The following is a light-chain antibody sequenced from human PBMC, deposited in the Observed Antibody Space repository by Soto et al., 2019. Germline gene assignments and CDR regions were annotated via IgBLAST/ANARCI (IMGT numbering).Light chain of an antibody. Sequence: QSVLTQPPSVSAAPRQTVTISCSGGSSNIGKNAVNWYQQLPGKAPKLLIFYSDLLSSGVSDRFSGSKSGTSASLAISGLQSEDEGDYYCATWDDSLNGVVFGGGTQLTVL. J-gene: IGLJ2*01. V-gene: IGLV1-36*01. CDR1: SSNIGKNA. CDR2: YSD. CDR3: ATWDDSLNGVV.